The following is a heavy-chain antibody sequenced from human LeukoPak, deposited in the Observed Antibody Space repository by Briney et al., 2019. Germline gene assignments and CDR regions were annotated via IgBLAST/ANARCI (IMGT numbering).Heavy chain of an antibody. V-gene: IGHV1-2*06. CDR3: ARRPPMSAADNWLDP. CDR1: DYIFSGHF. J-gene: IGHJ5*02. CDR2: IDPNSGGT. Sequence: ASVTVSCKASDYIFSGHFIHWVRQAPGQGLEWIGRIDPNSGGTSFAPKFKGRVTMTRDTSISTAYMEVTRLTSDDTAVYYCARRPPMSAADNWLDPWGQGTLVTVSS. D-gene: IGHD6-13*01.